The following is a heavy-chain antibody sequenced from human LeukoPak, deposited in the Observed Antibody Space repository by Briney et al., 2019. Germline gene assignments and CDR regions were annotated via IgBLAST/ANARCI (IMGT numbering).Heavy chain of an antibody. CDR3: ARVKDDYVWGSYRYDY. V-gene: IGHV3-66*01. D-gene: IGHD3-16*02. CDR2: IYSGGST. CDR1: GFTVSSNY. J-gene: IGHJ4*02. Sequence: GSLRLSCAASGFTVSSNYMSWVRQAPGYGLAWVSVIYSGGSTYYADSVKGRFTISRDNSKNTLYLQMNSLRAEDTAVYYCARVKDDYVWGSYRYDYWGQGTLVTVSS.